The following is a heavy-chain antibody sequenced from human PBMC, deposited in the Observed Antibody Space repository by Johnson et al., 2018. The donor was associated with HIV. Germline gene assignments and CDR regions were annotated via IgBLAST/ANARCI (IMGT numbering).Heavy chain of an antibody. D-gene: IGHD2/OR15-2a*01. V-gene: IGHV3-66*01. CDR2: IYSGGST. CDR1: GFTVSSNY. J-gene: IGHJ3*02. Sequence: VQLMESGGGLVQPGGSLRLSCAASGFTVSSNYMSWVRQAPGKGLEWVSVIYSGGSTYYADSVKGRFTISRDSSKNTLYLQMNSLRAEDTAIYYCASVNVGAFDIWGQGTMVTVSS. CDR3: ASVNVGAFDI.